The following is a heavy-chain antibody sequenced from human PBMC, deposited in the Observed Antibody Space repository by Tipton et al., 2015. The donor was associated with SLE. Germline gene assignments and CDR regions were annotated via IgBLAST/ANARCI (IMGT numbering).Heavy chain of an antibody. CDR2: IYHSGST. J-gene: IGHJ4*02. V-gene: IGHV4-4*02. CDR3: AASGYSYAIGDY. D-gene: IGHD5-18*01. CDR1: GGSISSSNW. Sequence: TLSLTCAVSGGSISSSNWWSWVRQPPGKGLEWIGEIYHSGSTNYNPSLKSRVTISVDKSKNQFSLKLSSVTAADTAVYYCAASGYSYAIGDYWGQGTLVTVSS.